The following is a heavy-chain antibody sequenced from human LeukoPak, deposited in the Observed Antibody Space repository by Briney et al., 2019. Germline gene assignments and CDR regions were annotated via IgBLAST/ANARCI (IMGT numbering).Heavy chain of an antibody. J-gene: IGHJ1*01. V-gene: IGHV4-4*02. D-gene: IGHD2-8*01. Sequence: PSETLSLTCDVSGGSITQTNYWTWVRQPPGKGLEWIGEVNLQGGTNYNPSLLRRVAISVDTSANHVSLQMTSVTAADTAVYYCARDHSYATRAEYFQHWGQGTLVTVSS. CDR2: VNLQGGT. CDR3: ARDHSYATRAEYFQH. CDR1: GGSITQTNY.